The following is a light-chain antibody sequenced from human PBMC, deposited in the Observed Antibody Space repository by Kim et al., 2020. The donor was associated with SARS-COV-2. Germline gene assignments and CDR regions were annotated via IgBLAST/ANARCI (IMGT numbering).Light chain of an antibody. CDR1: RANIGNNF. CDR3: ASWDDTLNSQL. CDR2: RND. J-gene: IGLJ3*02. V-gene: IGLV1-47*01. Sequence: QPVLTQPPSASGTPGQTVTISCSGGRANIGNNFVFWYRQLPGAAPRLLMYRNDQRPSGVPDRISGSKSGTSASLAISDLRSEDEADYFCASWDDTLNSQLFGGGTKVTVL.